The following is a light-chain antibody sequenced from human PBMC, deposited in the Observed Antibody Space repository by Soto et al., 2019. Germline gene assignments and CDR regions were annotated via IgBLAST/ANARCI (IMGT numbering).Light chain of an antibody. J-gene: IGKJ1*01. CDR1: QYVGTD. CDR3: QQYTDWFWT. V-gene: IGKV3-15*01. Sequence: EIVMTQSPATLSVSPWERATLSCRASQYVGTDLAWYQQKPGQAPRLLIYGSSTRATGFPARFSGRGSGTEFTLSISRLQSEDFAVYYCQQYTDWFWTFGQGTKVESK. CDR2: GSS.